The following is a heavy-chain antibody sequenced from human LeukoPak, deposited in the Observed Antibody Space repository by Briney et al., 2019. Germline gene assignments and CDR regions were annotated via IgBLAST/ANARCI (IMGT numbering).Heavy chain of an antibody. D-gene: IGHD3-10*01. Sequence: PGRSLRLSCAASGFTFSSYGMHWVRQAPGKGLEWVAVISYDGSNKYYADSVKGRFTISRDNSKNTLYLQMNSLRAEDTAVYYCAKDRHVLLWFGELPDYWGQGTLVTVSS. CDR1: GFTFSSYG. V-gene: IGHV3-30*18. J-gene: IGHJ4*02. CDR2: ISYDGSNK. CDR3: AKDRHVLLWFGELPDY.